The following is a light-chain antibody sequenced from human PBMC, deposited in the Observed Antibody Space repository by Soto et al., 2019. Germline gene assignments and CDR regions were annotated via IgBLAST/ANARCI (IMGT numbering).Light chain of an antibody. CDR3: CSYGGSYTFAYV. CDR1: SSDVGYYNY. CDR2: DVS. V-gene: IGLV2-11*01. J-gene: IGLJ1*01. Sequence: QSALTQPRSVSGSPGQSVTISCTGTSSDVGYYNYVSWYQQHPGKAPKLMIYDVSKRPSGVPDRFSGSKSGNTASLTISGLQAEDESDYYCCSYGGSYTFAYVFGTGTKLTVL.